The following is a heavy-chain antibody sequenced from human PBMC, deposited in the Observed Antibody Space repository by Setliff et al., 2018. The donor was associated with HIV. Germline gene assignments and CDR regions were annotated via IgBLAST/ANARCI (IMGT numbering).Heavy chain of an antibody. CDR1: GGSISSHY. J-gene: IGHJ5*02. Sequence: SETLSLTCTVSGGSISSHYWSWIRQPPGKGLEWIGHIYTSGSTNYNPSLKSRVTMSVGTSKNQFSLKLSSVTAVDTAVYYCARTRSGTYYGEMNWFDPWGQGILVTVSS. V-gene: IGHV4-4*07. CDR3: ARTRSGTYYGEMNWFDP. CDR2: IYTSGST. D-gene: IGHD3-10*01.